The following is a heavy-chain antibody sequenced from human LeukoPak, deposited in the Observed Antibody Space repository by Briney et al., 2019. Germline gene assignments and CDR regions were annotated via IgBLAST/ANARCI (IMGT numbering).Heavy chain of an antibody. CDR2: ISGSGGST. CDR3: AKEDYCSSTSFCYYYGMDV. D-gene: IGHD2-2*01. Sequence: GGSLRLSCVASGFTFKNYGMSWVRQAPGKGLEWVSAISGSGGSTYYADSVKGRFTISRDNSKNTLYLQMNSLRAEDTAVYYCAKEDYCSSTSFCYYYGMDVWGQGTTVTVSS. V-gene: IGHV3-23*01. J-gene: IGHJ6*02. CDR1: GFTFKNYG.